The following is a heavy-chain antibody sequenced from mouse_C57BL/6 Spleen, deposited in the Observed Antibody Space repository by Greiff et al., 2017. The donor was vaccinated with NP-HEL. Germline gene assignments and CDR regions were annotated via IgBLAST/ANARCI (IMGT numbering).Heavy chain of an antibody. J-gene: IGHJ4*01. D-gene: IGHD2-4*01. CDR3: AREGDDYEGGGYGMDY. CDR1: GYTFTSYG. Sequence: QVQLQQSGAELARPGASVKLSCKASGYTFTSYGISWVKQRTGQGLEWIGEIYPRSGNTYYNEKFKGKATLTAAQSSSTAYMELRSLTSEDSAVYFCAREGDDYEGGGYGMDYWGQGTSGTVSS. CDR2: IYPRSGNT. V-gene: IGHV1-81*01.